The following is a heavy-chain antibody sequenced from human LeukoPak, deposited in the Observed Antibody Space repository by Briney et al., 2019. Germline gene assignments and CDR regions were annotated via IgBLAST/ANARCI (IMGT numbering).Heavy chain of an antibody. CDR1: GGTFSSYA. CDR2: IIPIFGTA. CDR3: ARLKVRGVTPYAFDI. J-gene: IGHJ3*02. D-gene: IGHD3-10*01. Sequence: ASVKVSCKASGGTFSSYAISWVRQAPGQGLEWMGGIIPIFGTANYAQKFQGRVTITADESTSTAYMELSSLRSEDTAVYYCARLKVRGVTPYAFDIWGQGTMVTVSS. V-gene: IGHV1-69*13.